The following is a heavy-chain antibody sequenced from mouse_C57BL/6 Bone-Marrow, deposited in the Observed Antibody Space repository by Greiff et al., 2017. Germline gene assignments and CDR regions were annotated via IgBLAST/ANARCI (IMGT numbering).Heavy chain of an antibody. CDR3: ARSAAYYSNYNLDY. CDR1: GYTFTSYW. CDR2: IYPSDSET. Sequence: QVQLQQPGAELVRPGSSVKLSCKASGYTFTSYWMDWVKQRPGQGLEWIGNIYPSDSETHYNQKFKDKATLTVDKSSSTAYMQLSSLTSEDSAVYYCARSAAYYSNYNLDYWGQGTTLTVSS. V-gene: IGHV1-61*01. D-gene: IGHD2-5*01. J-gene: IGHJ2*01.